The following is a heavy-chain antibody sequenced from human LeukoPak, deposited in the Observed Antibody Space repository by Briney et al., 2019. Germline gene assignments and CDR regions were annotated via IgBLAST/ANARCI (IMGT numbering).Heavy chain of an antibody. D-gene: IGHD2-2*01. V-gene: IGHV3-7*05. Sequence: PGGSLRLSCAASGFTFSSYWMSWVRQAPGKGLEWVANIKQDGSEKYYVDSVKGRFTISRDNAKNSLYLQMNSLRAEDTAVYYCARVRGHIVAVPAARAYYFDYWGQGTLVTVSS. CDR2: IKQDGSEK. J-gene: IGHJ4*02. CDR1: GFTFSSYW. CDR3: ARVRGHIVAVPAARAYYFDY.